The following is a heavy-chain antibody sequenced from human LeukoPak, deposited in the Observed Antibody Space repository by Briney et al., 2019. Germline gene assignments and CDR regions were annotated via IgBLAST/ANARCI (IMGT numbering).Heavy chain of an antibody. CDR3: AKDPRDILTGYYFDY. Sequence: PGRSLRLSCAASGFTFDDYAMHWVRQAPGKGLEWVSGISWNSGSIGYADSVKGRFTISRDNAKNSLYLQMNSLRAEDTALYCCAKDPRDILTGYYFDYWGQGTLVTVSS. V-gene: IGHV3-9*01. CDR2: ISWNSGSI. CDR1: GFTFDDYA. J-gene: IGHJ4*02. D-gene: IGHD3-9*01.